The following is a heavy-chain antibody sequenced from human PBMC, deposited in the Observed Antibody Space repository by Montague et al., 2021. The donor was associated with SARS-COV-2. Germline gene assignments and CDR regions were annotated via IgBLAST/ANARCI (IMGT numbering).Heavy chain of an antibody. J-gene: IGHJ4*02. V-gene: IGHV3-23*01. D-gene: IGHD1-26*01. CDR1: GFTFSRYA. CDR3: ARARGALKIGSYLDEY. CDR2: ISGSGGST. Sequence: SLRLSCAASGFTFSRYAMSWVRQAPGKGLEWVSAISGSGGSTYYXXSLKVRFTISRDNSKNTLYLQMTSLRAEDTAVYYCARARGALKIGSYLDEYWGQGTLVTVSS.